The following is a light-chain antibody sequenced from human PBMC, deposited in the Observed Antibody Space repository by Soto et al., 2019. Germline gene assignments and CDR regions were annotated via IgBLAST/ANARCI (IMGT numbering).Light chain of an antibody. Sequence: DIQMTQSPSTLSASVGDRVTITCRASQSISSWLAWYQQKPGKAPKLLIYSASNLDSGVPSRFSGSGSGTEFTLTISSLQPDDFATYYCQQFSSYSRTFGQGT. J-gene: IGKJ1*01. V-gene: IGKV1-5*01. CDR3: QQFSSYSRT. CDR2: SAS. CDR1: QSISSW.